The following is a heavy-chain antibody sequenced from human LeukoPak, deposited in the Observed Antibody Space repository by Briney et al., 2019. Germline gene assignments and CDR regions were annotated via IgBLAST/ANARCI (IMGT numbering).Heavy chain of an antibody. Sequence: PGGSLGLSCAASGFTFSNYWMSWVRQGPGKGLEWVANIKQDGSEKYYVDSVKGRFSISRDDTKSSLYLQLNSLRAEDTAVYYCAREGLRFLEWSSYYFDYWGLGTLVTVSS. CDR1: GFTFSNYW. CDR3: AREGLRFLEWSSYYFDY. D-gene: IGHD3-3*01. J-gene: IGHJ4*02. CDR2: IKQDGSEK. V-gene: IGHV3-7*01.